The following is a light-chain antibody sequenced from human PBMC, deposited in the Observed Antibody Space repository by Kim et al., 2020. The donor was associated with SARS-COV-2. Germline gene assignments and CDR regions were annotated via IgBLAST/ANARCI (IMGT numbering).Light chain of an antibody. V-gene: IGLV1-44*01. CDR2: SDY. CDR1: SSNIGSNT. J-gene: IGLJ1*01. CDR3: AVWDESLRGRL. Sequence: QLVLTQPPSASGTPGQRVTISCSGSSSNIGSNTVNWYQQLPGTAPKLLIYSDYQRASGVPDRFSGSRSGTSASLAISGLLSEDEADYYCAVWDESLRGRLFGTGTKVTVL.